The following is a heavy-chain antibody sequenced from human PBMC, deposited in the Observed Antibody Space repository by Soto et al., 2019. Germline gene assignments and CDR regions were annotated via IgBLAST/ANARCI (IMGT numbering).Heavy chain of an antibody. CDR2: IIPILGIA. Sequence: GASVKVSCKARGGTFSSYTISWVRQAPGQGLEWMGRIIPILGIANYAQKFQGRVTITADKSTSTAYMELSSLRSEDTAVYYCARLSDYDGLSSDYWGQGTLVTVSS. V-gene: IGHV1-69*02. D-gene: IGHD3-10*01. CDR3: ARLSDYDGLSSDY. CDR1: GGTFSSYT. J-gene: IGHJ4*02.